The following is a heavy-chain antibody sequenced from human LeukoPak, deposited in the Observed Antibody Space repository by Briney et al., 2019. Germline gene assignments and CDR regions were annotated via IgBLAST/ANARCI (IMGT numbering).Heavy chain of an antibody. CDR2: IYWNDDK. V-gene: IGHV2-5*01. CDR1: GFSLSTSGVG. D-gene: IGHD1-7*01. Sequence: KESGPTLVKPTQTLTLTCTFSGFSLSTSGVGVGWIRQPPGKALEWLALIYWNDDKRYSPSLKSRLTITKDTSKNQVVLTMTNMDPVDTATYYCAHRLSGRNYDYFDYWGQGTLVTVSS. CDR3: AHRLSGRNYDYFDY. J-gene: IGHJ4*02.